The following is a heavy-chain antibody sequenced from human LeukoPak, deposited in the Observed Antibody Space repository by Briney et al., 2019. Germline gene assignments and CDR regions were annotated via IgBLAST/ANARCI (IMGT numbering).Heavy chain of an antibody. Sequence: PSETLSLTCAVYGGSFSGYYWSWIRQPPGKGLEWIGEINHSGSTNYNPSLKSRVTISVDTSKNQFSLKLSSVTAADTAVYYCARGSPGGFWSGYYTGRRGGFDYGGQGTLVTVSS. CDR3: ARGSPGGFWSGYYTGRRGGFDY. J-gene: IGHJ4*02. CDR1: GGSFSGYY. D-gene: IGHD3-3*01. CDR2: INHSGST. V-gene: IGHV4-34*01.